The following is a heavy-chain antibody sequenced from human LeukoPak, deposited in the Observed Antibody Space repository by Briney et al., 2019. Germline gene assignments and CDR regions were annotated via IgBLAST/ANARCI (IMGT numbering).Heavy chain of an antibody. Sequence: ASVKVSCKASGYTFSGYYMHWVRQAPGQGLEWMGRIDPNSGATNFAQNFQGRVTMTRDTSISTAYMELSSLRSDDTAIYYCAGGSGSGTYSNSYSGMDVWGQGTTVIVSS. V-gene: IGHV1-2*06. D-gene: IGHD5-12*01. CDR1: GYTFSGYY. CDR3: AGGSGSGTYSNSYSGMDV. J-gene: IGHJ6*02. CDR2: IDPNSGAT.